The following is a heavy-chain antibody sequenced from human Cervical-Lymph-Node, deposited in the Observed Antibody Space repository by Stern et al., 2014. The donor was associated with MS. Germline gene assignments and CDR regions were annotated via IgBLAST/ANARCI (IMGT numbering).Heavy chain of an antibody. Sequence: VQLVESGAEVKQPGASMKVTCKASENTFTGYYIHWVRQAPGQRLEWMGWIKPNSGATNYAQRFQDRVSLTSDTSNTLAYMELDRLTSDDTAVYYCARITLGSGIDYWGQGSLVTVSS. J-gene: IGHJ4*02. CDR3: ARITLGSGIDY. D-gene: IGHD1-26*01. V-gene: IGHV1-2*02. CDR1: ENTFTGYY. CDR2: IKPNSGAT.